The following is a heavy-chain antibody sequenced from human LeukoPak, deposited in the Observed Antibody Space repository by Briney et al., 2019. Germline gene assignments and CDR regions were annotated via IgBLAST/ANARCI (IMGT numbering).Heavy chain of an antibody. CDR2: ISGSGGNT. Sequence: GGTLRPSCAASGFTFSRNGMTWVRQAPGKGLEWVSAISGSGGNTYYADSVKGRFTISRDNSKNSLYLQMNSLRAEDTAVYYCARDRAVVWGFDYWGQGTLVTVSS. V-gene: IGHV3-23*01. CDR3: ARDRAVVWGFDY. D-gene: IGHD2-8*02. J-gene: IGHJ4*02. CDR1: GFTFSRNG.